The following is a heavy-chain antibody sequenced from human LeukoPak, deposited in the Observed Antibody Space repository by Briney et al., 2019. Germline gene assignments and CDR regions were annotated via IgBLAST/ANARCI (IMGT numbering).Heavy chain of an antibody. J-gene: IGHJ4*02. V-gene: IGHV1-46*01. CDR2: INPSGGST. CDR1: GYTFTSYG. D-gene: IGHD1-26*01. CDR3: ARDRDSGSYYVDY. Sequence: RASVKVSCKASGYTFTSYGISWVRQAPGQGLEWMGIINPSGGSTSYAQKFQGRVTMTRDMSTSTVYMELSSLRSEDTAVYYCARDRDSGSYYVDYWGQGTLITVSS.